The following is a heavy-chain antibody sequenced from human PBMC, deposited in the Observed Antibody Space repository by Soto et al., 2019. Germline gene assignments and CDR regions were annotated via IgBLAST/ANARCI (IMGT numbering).Heavy chain of an antibody. CDR1: RFTFSSYW. V-gene: IGHV3-7*01. Sequence: DVRLVESGGGLVQPGGSLRLSCAASRFTFSSYWMSWVRQAPGRGLEWVANIKEDGSEKYYADSVKGRFTISRDNAKKSLYVQMNSLIVEDTAVYYCARGIDDNASFGMDVWGQGTTVTVSS. D-gene: IGHD1-1*01. CDR3: ARGIDDNASFGMDV. J-gene: IGHJ6*02. CDR2: IKEDGSEK.